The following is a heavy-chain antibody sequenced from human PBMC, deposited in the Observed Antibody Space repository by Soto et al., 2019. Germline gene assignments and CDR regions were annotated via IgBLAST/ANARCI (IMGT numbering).Heavy chain of an antibody. CDR2: MNPNSGAT. D-gene: IGHD6-13*01. J-gene: IGHJ4*02. Sequence: QVQLVQSGAEVMQPGASVKVSCKASGYTFTSLDINWVRQATGQGPEWMGWMNPNSGATGYAQTFQGRVSMTRDTSISTAYMELSSLKSEDTAMYYCARGVAAGVDYWGQGTLVTVSS. V-gene: IGHV1-8*01. CDR1: GYTFTSLD. CDR3: ARGVAAGVDY.